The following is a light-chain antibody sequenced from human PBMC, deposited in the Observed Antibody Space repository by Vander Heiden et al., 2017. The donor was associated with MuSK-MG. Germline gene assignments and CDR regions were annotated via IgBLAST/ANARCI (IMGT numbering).Light chain of an antibody. CDR1: QYISSL. CDR3: QQYYNWPLT. CDR2: GAS. V-gene: IGKV3-15*01. J-gene: IGKJ4*01. Sequence: DIVMTQSPATLSVSPGERATLSCRASQYISSLFAWYQQKPGQAPRLLIYGASTRVTGIPGRFSGSGSGTEFTLTISSLQSEDFAVYYCQQYYNWPLTFGGGTKVGIK.